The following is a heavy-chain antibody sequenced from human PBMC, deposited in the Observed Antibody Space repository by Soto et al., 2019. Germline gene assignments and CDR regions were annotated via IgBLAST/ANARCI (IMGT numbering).Heavy chain of an antibody. CDR2: IYYSGST. Sequence: LSLTCTVSGGSISSGGYYWSWIRQHPGKGLEWIGYIYYSGSTYYNPSLKSRVTISVDTSKNQFSLKLSSVTAADTAVHYCARSTYYDFWSGYYSHFDYWGQGTLVTVSS. CDR1: GGSISSGGYY. CDR3: ARSTYYDFWSGYYSHFDY. V-gene: IGHV4-31*03. D-gene: IGHD3-3*01. J-gene: IGHJ4*02.